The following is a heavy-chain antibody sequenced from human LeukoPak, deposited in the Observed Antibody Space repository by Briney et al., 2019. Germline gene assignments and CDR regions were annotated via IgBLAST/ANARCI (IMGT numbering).Heavy chain of an antibody. V-gene: IGHV3-23*01. Sequence: GGSLRLSCVASGFTFSNHAMNWVRQAPGKGPEWVSAISGSGASTYYADSVKGRLTISRDNSKNTLYLQMNSLRVEDTAVYYCAKAEREYSYGSPYFDYWGQGTLVTVSS. CDR3: AKAEREYSYGSPYFDY. CDR1: GFTFSNHA. CDR2: ISGSGAST. J-gene: IGHJ4*02. D-gene: IGHD5-18*01.